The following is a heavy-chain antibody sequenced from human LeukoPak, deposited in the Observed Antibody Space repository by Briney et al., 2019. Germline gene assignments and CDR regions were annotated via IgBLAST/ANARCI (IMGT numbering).Heavy chain of an antibody. D-gene: IGHD2-2*01. Sequence: GGSLRLSCAASGFTVSSNYMSWVRQAPGKGLEWVSVIYSGGSIYYADSVKGRFTISRHNSKNTLYLQMNSLRAEDTAVYYCARDKAAAFDYWGQGTLVTVSS. J-gene: IGHJ4*02. CDR1: GFTVSSNY. CDR3: ARDKAAAFDY. V-gene: IGHV3-53*04. CDR2: IYSGGSI.